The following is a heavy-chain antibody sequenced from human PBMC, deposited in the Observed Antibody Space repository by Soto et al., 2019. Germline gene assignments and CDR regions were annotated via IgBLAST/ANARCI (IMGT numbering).Heavy chain of an antibody. J-gene: IGHJ3*01. D-gene: IGHD4-17*01. CDR1: GFTFSSYS. Sequence: EVQLVESGGGLVKPGGSLRLSCAASGFTFSSYSMNWVRLAPGTGLEWVSSISSRSGWIYYADSVKGRFTISRDNAKNSLYLQMSSLRAEDTAVYYCAKGSGDFLRSDGCDVWGQGTMVTVSS. V-gene: IGHV3-21*01. CDR2: ISSRSGWI. CDR3: AKGSGDFLRSDGCDV.